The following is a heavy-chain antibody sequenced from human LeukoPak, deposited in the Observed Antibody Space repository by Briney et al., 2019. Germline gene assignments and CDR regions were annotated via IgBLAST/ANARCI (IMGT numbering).Heavy chain of an antibody. J-gene: IGHJ4*02. CDR3: ARDDYYDSKLVY. Sequence: GGSLRLSCAASGFIFSSYAMHWVRQSPGKGLEWVAVIYSGGSTYYADSVKGRFTISRDNSKNTLYLQMNSLRAEDTAVYYCARDDYYDSKLVYWGQGTLVTVSS. CDR2: IYSGGST. CDR1: GFIFSSYA. V-gene: IGHV3-53*01. D-gene: IGHD3-22*01.